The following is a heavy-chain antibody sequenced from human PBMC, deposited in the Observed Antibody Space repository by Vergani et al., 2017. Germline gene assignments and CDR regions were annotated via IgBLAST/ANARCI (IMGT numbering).Heavy chain of an antibody. V-gene: IGHV1-2*02. CDR3: ARETLGGEWSGGY. Sequence: QVQLVQSGAEVKKPGDSLTVTCKTSGFTFSGYYIHWVRQAPGQGLEWMGWVNPNSGGTNYAQKFQGRVTMTRDTSSNTAYMELNRLKSDDTAMYYCARETLGGEWSGGYWGQGTLVTVSS. J-gene: IGHJ4*02. CDR1: GFTFSGYY. CDR2: VNPNSGGT. D-gene: IGHD3-16*01.